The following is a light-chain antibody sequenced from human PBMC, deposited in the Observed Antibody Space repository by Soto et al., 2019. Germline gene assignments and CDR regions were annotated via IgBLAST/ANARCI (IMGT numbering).Light chain of an antibody. CDR2: KAS. CDR1: QNIGSW. CDR3: QQYDTYWT. J-gene: IGKJ1*01. Sequence: DIQMTQSPSTLSASGGDRVTITCRASQNIGSWLAWYQQKPGEAPKLLISKASTLESGVPSRFIGRAYGTEFTLTISSLQPDDFGNYYCQQYDTYWTFGQGTKVEFK. V-gene: IGKV1-5*03.